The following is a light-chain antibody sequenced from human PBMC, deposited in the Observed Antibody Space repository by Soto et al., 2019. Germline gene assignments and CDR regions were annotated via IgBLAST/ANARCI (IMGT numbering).Light chain of an antibody. CDR3: LQYNDWPYT. CDR2: GAS. V-gene: IGKV3-15*01. J-gene: IGKJ2*01. Sequence: ETVMTQSPATLSVSPGERATLSCRASQSVSSKLVWYQQKPGQAPRLLIYGASSRATGIPARFSGSGSGTEFTLVISSMQSVDLAIYYCLQYNDWPYTFGQGTKLETK. CDR1: QSVSSK.